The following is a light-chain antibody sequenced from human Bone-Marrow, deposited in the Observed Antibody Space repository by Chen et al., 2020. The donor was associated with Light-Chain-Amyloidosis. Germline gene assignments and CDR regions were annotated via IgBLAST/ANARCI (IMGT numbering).Light chain of an antibody. Sequence: QSALTQPASVSGSPGQSIPISCTGTSGDVGTYNYVSWYQQHPGKAPKFMIYAVSNRPSGVSNRFSGSKSGNTASLTISWLQADVEADYYCSSFTSSSSYVFGPGTKVTVL. CDR1: SGDVGTYNY. J-gene: IGLJ1*01. V-gene: IGLV2-14*01. CDR2: AVS. CDR3: SSFTSSSSYV.